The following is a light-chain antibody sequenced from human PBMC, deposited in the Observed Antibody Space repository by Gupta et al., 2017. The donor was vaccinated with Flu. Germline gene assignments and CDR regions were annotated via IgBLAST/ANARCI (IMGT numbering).Light chain of an antibody. Sequence: HLVLTQSPSASASLGASVKLTCTLSSGHSSYAIAWHQQQPEKGPRYLMKLNSDGSHSKGDGIPDRFSGSSSGAARSITISSLQSEDDAYYYCQNWGTGMRVFGGGTKMTVL. CDR3: QNWGTGMRV. CDR2: LNSDGSH. CDR1: SGHSSYA. V-gene: IGLV4-69*01. J-gene: IGLJ3*02.